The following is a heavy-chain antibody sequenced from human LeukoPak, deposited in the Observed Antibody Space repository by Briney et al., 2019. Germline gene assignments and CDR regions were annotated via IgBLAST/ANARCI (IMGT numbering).Heavy chain of an antibody. V-gene: IGHV3-23*01. CDR3: AKDTAMVTLDAFDI. Sequence: GGSLRLSCAASGFTFSRYAMSWVRQAPGKGLDWVSTFSGSGGSTYYADSVKGRFTISRDNSKDTLYLQMNSLRAEDTAVYYCAKDTAMVTLDAFDIWGQGTMVTVSS. CDR1: GFTFSRYA. D-gene: IGHD5-18*01. J-gene: IGHJ3*02. CDR2: FSGSGGST.